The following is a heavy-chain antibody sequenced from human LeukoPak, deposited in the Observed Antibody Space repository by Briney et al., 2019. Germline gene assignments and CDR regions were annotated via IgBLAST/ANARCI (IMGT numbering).Heavy chain of an antibody. Sequence: ASVKVSCKASGYTFTSYGISWVRQAPGQGLEWMGWISAYNGNTNYAQKLQGRVTMTTDTSTSTAHMELRSLRSDDTAVYYCARAGGDNCLEGDDYWGQGTLVTVSS. CDR2: ISAYNGNT. J-gene: IGHJ4*02. V-gene: IGHV1-18*01. D-gene: IGHD1-1*01. CDR3: ARAGGDNCLEGDDY. CDR1: GYTFTSYG.